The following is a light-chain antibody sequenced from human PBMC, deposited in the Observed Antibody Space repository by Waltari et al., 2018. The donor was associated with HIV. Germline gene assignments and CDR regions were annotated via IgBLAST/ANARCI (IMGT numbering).Light chain of an antibody. V-gene: IGKV1-27*01. CDR3: QKYDSGPFT. Sequence: DVRVTRPPSSLSASVEDGVTITCRASQGISNFLAWYQQKPGKVPKRLINEASVLQSEVPSRFSGSGSGIEFNLTISSLQAEDIGSYYCQKYDSGPFTFGPGTKVNIK. J-gene: IGKJ3*01. CDR2: EAS. CDR1: QGISNF.